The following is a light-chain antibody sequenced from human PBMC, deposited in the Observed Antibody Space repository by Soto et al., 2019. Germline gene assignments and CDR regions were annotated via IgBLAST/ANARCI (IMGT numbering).Light chain of an antibody. CDR1: QSVSSY. Sequence: ETVLTQSPATLSLSPGERATLSCRASQSVSSYLAWYQLKPGQAPRLLIYDALNGAKGVPERYSGSGSGADLPRSICLVESEGFGVDFCQPRRRWPYTFGQGTRLEI. CDR3: QPRRRWPYT. CDR2: DAL. J-gene: IGKJ5*01. V-gene: IGKV3-11*01.